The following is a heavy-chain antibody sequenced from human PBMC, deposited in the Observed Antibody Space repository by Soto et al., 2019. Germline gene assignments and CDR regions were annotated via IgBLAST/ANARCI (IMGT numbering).Heavy chain of an antibody. V-gene: IGHV1-46*01. CDR2: INPSGGST. CDR1: GYTFTSYY. J-gene: IGHJ6*02. D-gene: IGHD2-2*02. Sequence: ASVKVSCKASGYTFTSYYMHWVRQAPGQGLEWMGIINPSGGSTSYAQKFQGRVTMTRDTSTSTVYMELSSLRSEDTAVYYCARGDIVVVPAAIRARYYYYYGMDVWGQGTTVTVSS. CDR3: ARGDIVVVPAAIRARYYYYYGMDV.